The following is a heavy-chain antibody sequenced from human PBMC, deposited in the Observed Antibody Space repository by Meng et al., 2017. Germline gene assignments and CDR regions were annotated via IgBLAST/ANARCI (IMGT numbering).Heavy chain of an antibody. CDR3: AREDSMYGGPGLDY. Sequence: ASVKVSCKASGYTFTSYAMHWVRQAPGQRLEWMGWSNAGNGNTKYSQEFQGRVTITRDTSASTAYMELSSLRSEDMAVYYCAREDSMYGGPGLDYWGQGTLVTVSS. CDR2: SNAGNGNT. J-gene: IGHJ4*02. D-gene: IGHD4/OR15-4a*01. V-gene: IGHV1-3*02. CDR1: GYTFTSYA.